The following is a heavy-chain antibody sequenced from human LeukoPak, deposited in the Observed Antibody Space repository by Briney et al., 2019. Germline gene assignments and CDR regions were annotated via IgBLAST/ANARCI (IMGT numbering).Heavy chain of an antibody. D-gene: IGHD6-19*01. J-gene: IGHJ4*02. Sequence: PGGSLRLSCAASGFTFSNYWMSWVRQAPGKGLEWVANINQDGSEKYYVDSVKGRFTISRDNAKNSLYLQMNSLRAEDTAVYYCARERDGSSGYSDYWGQGTLVTVSS. CDR3: ARERDGSSGYSDY. V-gene: IGHV3-7*01. CDR2: INQDGSEK. CDR1: GFTFSNYW.